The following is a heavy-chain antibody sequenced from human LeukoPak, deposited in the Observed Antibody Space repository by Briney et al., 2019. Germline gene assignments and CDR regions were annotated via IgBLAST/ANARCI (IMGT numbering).Heavy chain of an antibody. Sequence: ETLSLTCTVSGYSISSGYYWGWIRQPPGKGLEWVANVKEDGSEKYYVDSVKGRFTISRDNVKNSLYLQMTSLSAEDTALYYCSGGGAFDMWGQGTMVTVSS. D-gene: IGHD6-25*01. J-gene: IGHJ3*02. CDR3: SGGGAFDM. V-gene: IGHV3-7*01. CDR2: VKEDGSEK. CDR1: GYSISSGYY.